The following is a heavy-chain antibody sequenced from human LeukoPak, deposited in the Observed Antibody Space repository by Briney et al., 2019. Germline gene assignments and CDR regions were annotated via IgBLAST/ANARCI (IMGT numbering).Heavy chain of an antibody. V-gene: IGHV3-30*03. CDR2: ISYDGSNK. D-gene: IGHD3-9*01. CDR1: GFTFSSYG. CDR3: ARGSRVLRYFDWSYDY. J-gene: IGHJ4*02. Sequence: QPGRSLRLSCAASGFTFSSYGMHWVRQAPGKGLEWVAVISYDGSNKYYADSVKGRFTISRDNSKNTLYLQMNSLRAEDTAVYYCARGSRVLRYFDWSYDYWGQGTLVTVSS.